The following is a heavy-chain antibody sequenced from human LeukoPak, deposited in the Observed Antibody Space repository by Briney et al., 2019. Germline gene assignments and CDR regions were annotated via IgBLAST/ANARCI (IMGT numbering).Heavy chain of an antibody. CDR3: ARSYYYDSSGYEWNWFDHGSGWFDP. D-gene: IGHD3-22*01. CDR1: GYTFTSYY. J-gene: IGHJ5*02. Sequence: ASVKVSCKASGYTFTSYYMHWVRQAPGQGLEWMGIINPSGGSTSYAQKFQGRVTMTRDTSTSTVYMELSSLRSEDTAVYYCARSYYYDSSGYEWNWFDHGSGWFDPWGQGTLVTVSS. CDR2: INPSGGST. V-gene: IGHV1-46*01.